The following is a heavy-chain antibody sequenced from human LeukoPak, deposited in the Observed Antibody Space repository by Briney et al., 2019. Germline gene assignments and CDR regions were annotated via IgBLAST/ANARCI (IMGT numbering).Heavy chain of an antibody. Sequence: SETLSLTCTDSGGSITSYYWAWLRQPPGKGLEWIGYVYYSGYSNYNPSLKSRVSMSVDTSMNQSSLKLASVTAADTAVYYCARHSIASDGARLFDYWGRGTLVTVSS. CDR2: VYYSGYS. J-gene: IGHJ4*02. V-gene: IGHV4-59*08. CDR1: GGSITSYY. D-gene: IGHD2-21*01. CDR3: ARHSIASDGARLFDY.